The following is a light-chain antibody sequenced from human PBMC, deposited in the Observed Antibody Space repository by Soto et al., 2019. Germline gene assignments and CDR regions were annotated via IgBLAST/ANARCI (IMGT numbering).Light chain of an antibody. V-gene: IGKV3-15*01. Sequence: EIVLTQSPGTLSLSLGERATLSCRASQSVSSKLAWYQQKPGQAPRLLIYGASTRDTGIPARFSGSGSGTEFTLTISSLQSEDFAVYYCQQYNNWPRTFGQGTKVDI. CDR1: QSVSSK. CDR2: GAS. J-gene: IGKJ1*01. CDR3: QQYNNWPRT.